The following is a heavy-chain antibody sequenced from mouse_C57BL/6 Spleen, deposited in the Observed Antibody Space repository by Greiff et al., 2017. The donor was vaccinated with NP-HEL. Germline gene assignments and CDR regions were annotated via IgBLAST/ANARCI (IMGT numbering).Heavy chain of an antibody. D-gene: IGHD3-2*02. CDR2: IYPGNSDT. CDR1: GYTFTSYW. V-gene: IGHV1-5*01. CDR3: TRGQLRPHAMDY. Sequence: VQLQQSGTVLARPGASVKMSCKTSGYTFTSYWMHWVKQRPGQGLEWIGAIYPGNSDTSYNQKFKGKAKLTAVTSASTAYMELSSLTNEDSAVYYCTRGQLRPHAMDYWGQGTSVTVSS. J-gene: IGHJ4*01.